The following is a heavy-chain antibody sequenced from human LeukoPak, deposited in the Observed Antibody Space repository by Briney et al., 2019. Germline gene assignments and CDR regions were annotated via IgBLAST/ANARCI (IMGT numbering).Heavy chain of an antibody. D-gene: IGHD3-10*01. J-gene: IGHJ6*03. CDR2: IKQDGSEK. V-gene: IGHV3-7*01. Sequence: GGSLRLSCAASGFTFSSYWMSWVRQAPGKGLEWVANIKQDGSEKYYVDSVKGRFTISRDNAKNSLYLQMNSLRAEDTAVYYCARDLGDGEKPYYYMDVWGKGTTVTVSS. CDR1: GFTFSSYW. CDR3: ARDLGDGEKPYYYMDV.